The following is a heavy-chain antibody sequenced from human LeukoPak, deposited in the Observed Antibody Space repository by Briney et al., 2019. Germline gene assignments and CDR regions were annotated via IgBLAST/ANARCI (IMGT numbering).Heavy chain of an antibody. CDR2: VNPNSGNT. V-gene: IGHV1-8*01. CDR1: GYSFTTYD. J-gene: IGHJ4*02. Sequence: ASVKVSCKASGYSFTTYDIHWVRQATGQGLEWMGWVNPNSGNTGYAQKFQGRVTMTMDPSISTAYMELSSLRSEDTAVYYCARRSDDYDSSAYYHWGQGTLVTVSS. D-gene: IGHD3-22*01. CDR3: ARRSDDYDSSAYYH.